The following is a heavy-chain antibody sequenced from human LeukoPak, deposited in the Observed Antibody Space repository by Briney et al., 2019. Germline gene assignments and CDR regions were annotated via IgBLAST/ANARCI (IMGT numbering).Heavy chain of an antibody. J-gene: IGHJ4*01. Sequence: TGGSLRLSCAASGFTFTSHAMSWVRQAPGKGLEWVSDISGSGASTYYADSVKGRFTISRDNSKNTLYLQMNSLRAEDTAVYYCATNCYQYTYGNNCFDYWGHGTLVTVSS. CDR1: GFTFTSHA. D-gene: IGHD5-18*01. V-gene: IGHV3-23*01. CDR2: ISGSGAST. CDR3: ATNCYQYTYGNNCFDY.